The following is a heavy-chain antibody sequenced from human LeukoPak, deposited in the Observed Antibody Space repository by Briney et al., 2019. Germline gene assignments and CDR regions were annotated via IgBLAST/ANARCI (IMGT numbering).Heavy chain of an antibody. CDR1: GFTFSSYA. D-gene: IGHD6-6*01. CDR3: AKGTLIAARPNWYFDL. Sequence: GRSLRLSCAASGFTFSSYAMSWVRQAPGKGLEWVSAISGSGGSTYYADSVKGRFTISRDNSNNTLYLQMHSLRAQDPAVYSCAKGTLIAARPNWYFDLWGRGTLVTVSS. V-gene: IGHV3-23*01. CDR2: ISGSGGST. J-gene: IGHJ2*01.